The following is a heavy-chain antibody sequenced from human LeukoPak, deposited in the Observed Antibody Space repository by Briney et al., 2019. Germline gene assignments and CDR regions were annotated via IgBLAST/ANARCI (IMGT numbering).Heavy chain of an antibody. D-gene: IGHD5/OR15-5a*01. J-gene: IGHJ4*02. CDR3: ARQIGVSIDY. Sequence: GGSLRLSCAASGFTFSSYAMSWVRQAPGKGLEWVSAISGSGGSTYYADSVKGRFTISRDNSKNTLYLQMSSLRPEDTAVYYCARQIGVSIDYWGQGTLVTVSS. V-gene: IGHV3-23*01. CDR1: GFTFSSYA. CDR2: ISGSGGST.